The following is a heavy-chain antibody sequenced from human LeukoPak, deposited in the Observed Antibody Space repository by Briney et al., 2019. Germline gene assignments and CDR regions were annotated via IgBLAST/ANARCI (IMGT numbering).Heavy chain of an antibody. CDR1: GYTFTSYG. V-gene: IGHV1-18*01. CDR3: ARLGYYGSGSYYYYYGMDV. Sequence: ASVKVSCKASGYTFTSYGISWVRQAPGQGLEWMGWISAYNGNTNYAQKLQGRVTMTTDTSTSTAYMELRSLRSDDTAVYYYARLGYYGSGSYYYYYGMDVWGQGTTVTVSS. D-gene: IGHD3-10*01. CDR2: ISAYNGNT. J-gene: IGHJ6*02.